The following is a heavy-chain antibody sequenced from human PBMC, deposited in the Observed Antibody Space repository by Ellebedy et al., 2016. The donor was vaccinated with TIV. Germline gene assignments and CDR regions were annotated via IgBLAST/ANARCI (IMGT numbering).Heavy chain of an antibody. Sequence: GESLKISCAASGFTFSSYGMHWVRQAPGKGLEWVAFIRYDGSNKYYADPVKGRFTISRDNSKNTLYLQMNSLRAEDTAVYYCAKDLLPGLGDRQEYYFDYWGQGTLVTVSS. J-gene: IGHJ4*02. CDR3: AKDLLPGLGDRQEYYFDY. CDR2: IRYDGSNK. CDR1: GFTFSSYG. V-gene: IGHV3-30*02. D-gene: IGHD3-16*01.